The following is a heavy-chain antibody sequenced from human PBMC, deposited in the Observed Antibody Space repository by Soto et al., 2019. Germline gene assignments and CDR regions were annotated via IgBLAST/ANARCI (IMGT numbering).Heavy chain of an antibody. CDR3: AKLPFWINEARALDY. Sequence: PGGSLRLSCAASGFTCSSYAMSWVRQAPGKGMEWVSAISGSGGSTYYADSVKGRFTISRDNSKNTLYLQMNSLRAEDTAVYYCAKLPFWINEARALDYCGPATLVSV. CDR2: ISGSGGST. J-gene: IGHJ4*02. CDR1: GFTCSSYA. D-gene: IGHD3-3*01. V-gene: IGHV3-23*01.